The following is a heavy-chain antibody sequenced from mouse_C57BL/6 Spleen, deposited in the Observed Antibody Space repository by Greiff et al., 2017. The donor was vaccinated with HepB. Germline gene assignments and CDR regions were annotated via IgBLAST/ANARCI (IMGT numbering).Heavy chain of an antibody. CDR3: ARRPLGRGGYYFDY. CDR2: IYPGDGDT. J-gene: IGHJ2*01. CDR1: GYAFSSYW. D-gene: IGHD4-1*01. Sequence: QVQLKQSGAELVKPGASVKISCKASGYAFSSYWMNWVKQRPGKGLEWIGQIYPGDGDTNYNGKFKGKATLTADKSSSTAYMQLSSLTSEDSAVYFCARRPLGRGGYYFDYWGQGTTLTVSS. V-gene: IGHV1-80*01.